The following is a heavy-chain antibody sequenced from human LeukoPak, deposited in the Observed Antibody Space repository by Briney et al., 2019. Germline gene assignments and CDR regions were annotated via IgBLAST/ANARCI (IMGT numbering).Heavy chain of an antibody. D-gene: IGHD3-22*01. Sequence: GGSLRLSCAASGFTVSTNYMSWVRQAPGKGLEWISVIYSGGSTSYAASVKGRFTISRDNSKNTLFLQMNSLRAEDTAVYYCARDGPYYYDSSGYRLSYFDYWGQGTLVTVSS. V-gene: IGHV3-66*01. CDR2: IYSGGST. CDR3: ARDGPYYYDSSGYRLSYFDY. J-gene: IGHJ4*02. CDR1: GFTVSTNY.